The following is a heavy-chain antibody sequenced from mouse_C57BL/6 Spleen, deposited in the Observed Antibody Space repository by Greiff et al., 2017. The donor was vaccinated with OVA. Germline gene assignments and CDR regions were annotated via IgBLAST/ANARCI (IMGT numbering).Heavy chain of an antibody. J-gene: IGHJ3*01. D-gene: IGHD2-3*01. CDR1: GFNIKDDY. Sequence: EVQLQESGAELVRPGASVKLSCTASGFNIKDDYMHWVKQRPEQGLEWIGWIDPENGDTEYASKFQGKATITADTSSNTAYLQLSSLTSEDTAVYYCTREGYYVWFAYWGQGTLVTVSA. CDR2: IDPENGDT. V-gene: IGHV14-4*01. CDR3: TREGYYVWFAY.